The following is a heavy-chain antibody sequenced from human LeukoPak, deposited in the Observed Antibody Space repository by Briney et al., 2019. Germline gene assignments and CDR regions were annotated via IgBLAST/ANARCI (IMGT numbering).Heavy chain of an antibody. CDR1: GFTFSSYA. D-gene: IGHD2-21*01. CDR3: GGVVVGGFVGREGEY. V-gene: IGHV3-23*01. J-gene: IGHJ4*02. Sequence: GGSLRLSCAASGFTFSSYAMSWVRQGPGKGLEWVSGMSGSGDRTYYADSVKGRFTISRDNSKNTLYLQMNSLRAEDTALYYCGGVVVGGFVGREGEYWGQGTLVTVSS. CDR2: MSGSGDRT.